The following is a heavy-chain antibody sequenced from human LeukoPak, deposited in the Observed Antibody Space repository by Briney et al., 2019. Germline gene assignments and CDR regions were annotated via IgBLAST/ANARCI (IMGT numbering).Heavy chain of an antibody. V-gene: IGHV4-34*01. D-gene: IGHD3-16*02. Sequence: SETLSLTCAVYGGSFCGYYWSWIRQPPGKGLEWIGEINHSGSTNYNPSLKSRVTISVDTSKNQFSLKLSSVTAADTAVYYCAGLITFGGVIVISSWGQGTLVTVSS. CDR2: INHSGST. CDR3: AGLITFGGVIVISS. J-gene: IGHJ5*02. CDR1: GGSFCGYY.